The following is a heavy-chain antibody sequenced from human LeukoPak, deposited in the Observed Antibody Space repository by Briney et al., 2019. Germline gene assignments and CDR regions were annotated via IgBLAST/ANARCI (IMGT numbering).Heavy chain of an antibody. J-gene: IGHJ6*03. V-gene: IGHV4-39*01. Sequence: PSETLSLTCTVSGGSISSSSYYWGWIRQPPGKGLEWIGSIYYSGSTYYNPSLKSRVTISVDTSKNQFSLKLSSVTAADTAVYYRARKIGVVINPYYYYYMEVWGKGTTVTVSS. CDR1: GGSISSSSYY. CDR3: ARKIGVVINPYYYYYMEV. CDR2: IYYSGST. D-gene: IGHD3-3*01.